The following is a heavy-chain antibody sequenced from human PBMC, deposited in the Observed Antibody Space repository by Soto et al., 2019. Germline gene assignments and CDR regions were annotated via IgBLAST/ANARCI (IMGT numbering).Heavy chain of an antibody. CDR2: IYNIGST. J-gene: IGHJ4*02. D-gene: IGHD6-19*01. Sequence: PSETLSLTCTVSGGSISGYYWSWLRQPPGKGLEWIGYIYNIGSTNYNPSLRSRVTMSIDTSQEQFSPKLSSVTATDTAVYYCASPGGQWLVPVHWGQGTLVTVSS. V-gene: IGHV4-59*08. CDR3: ASPGGQWLVPVH. CDR1: GGSISGYY.